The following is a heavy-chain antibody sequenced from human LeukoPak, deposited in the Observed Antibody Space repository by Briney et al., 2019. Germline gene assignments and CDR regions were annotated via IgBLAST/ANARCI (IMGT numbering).Heavy chain of an antibody. CDR2: IYYSGST. V-gene: IGHV4-59*01. CDR3: ARDVYGDFHFDY. CDR1: GGSISSYY. D-gene: IGHD4-17*01. Sequence: SETLSLTCTVSGGSISSYYWSWIRQPPGKGLEWIGYIYYSGSTNYNPSLKSRVTISVDTSKNQFSLKLSSVTAADTAVYYCARDVYGDFHFDYWGQGTLVTVSS. J-gene: IGHJ4*02.